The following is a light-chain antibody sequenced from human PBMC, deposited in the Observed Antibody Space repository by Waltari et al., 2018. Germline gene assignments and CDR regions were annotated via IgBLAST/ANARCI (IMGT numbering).Light chain of an antibody. CDR3: QQSSTSSWT. CDR1: QSISKF. V-gene: IGKV1-39*01. CDR2: AAS. Sequence: DIQMTQSPSSLSASVGDRVTITCWASQSISKFLNWYQQRPGKAPRLLIYAASNSHPGVPSMFSGSGSGTDFTLTINNLQPEDSATYYCQQSSTSSWTFGQGTKVEVK. J-gene: IGKJ1*01.